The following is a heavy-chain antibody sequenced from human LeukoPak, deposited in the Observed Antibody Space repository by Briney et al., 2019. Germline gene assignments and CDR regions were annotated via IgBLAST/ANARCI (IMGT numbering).Heavy chain of an antibody. CDR3: ARVRDTAMVYFDY. V-gene: IGHV3-21*04. CDR2: ISSSSSYI. CDR1: GFTFSSYS. J-gene: IGHJ4*02. Sequence: GGSLRLSCAASGFTFSSYSMNWVRQAPGKGLEWVSSISSSSSYIYYADSVKGRFTISRDNAKNSLYLQMSSLRSEDTAVYYCARVRDTAMVYFDYWGQGTLVTVSS. D-gene: IGHD5-18*01.